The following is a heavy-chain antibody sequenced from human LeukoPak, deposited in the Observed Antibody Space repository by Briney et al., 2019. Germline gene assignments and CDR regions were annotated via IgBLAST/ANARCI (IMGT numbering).Heavy chain of an antibody. CDR1: GFTFSSYT. Sequence: GGSLRLSCAASGFTFSSYTMNWVRQAPGKGLEWVSAISGSGGSTYYADSVKGRFTISRDNSKNTLYLQMNSLRAEDTAVYYCAKDPFSGRFDPWGQGTLVTVSS. CDR3: AKDPFSGRFDP. V-gene: IGHV3-23*01. CDR2: ISGSGGST. J-gene: IGHJ5*02.